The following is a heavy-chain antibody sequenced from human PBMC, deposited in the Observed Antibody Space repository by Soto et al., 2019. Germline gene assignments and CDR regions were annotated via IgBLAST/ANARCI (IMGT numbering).Heavy chain of an antibody. CDR1: GGSFSGYY. J-gene: IGHJ5*02. Sequence: QVQLQQWGAGLLKPSETLSLTCAVYGGSFSGYYWSWIRQPPGKGLEWIGEINHSGSTNYNPSLKSRVTISVDTSKNQFSLKLSSVTAADTAVYYCARNPKVGYSYGCWFDPWGQGTLVTVSS. CDR2: INHSGST. D-gene: IGHD5-18*01. V-gene: IGHV4-34*01. CDR3: ARNPKVGYSYGCWFDP.